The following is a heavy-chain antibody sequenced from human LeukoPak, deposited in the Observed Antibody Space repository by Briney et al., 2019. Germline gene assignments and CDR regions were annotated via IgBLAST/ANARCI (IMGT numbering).Heavy chain of an antibody. CDR3: ARHQQQLCADY. Sequence: GESLKISCKASGYSFTSHWIVWVRQMPGKGLEWMGIIYPGDSDTRYSPSFQGQVTISADKSISTAYLQWRSLEASDTAMYYCARHQQQLCADYWGQGTLVTVSS. V-gene: IGHV5-51*01. CDR2: IYPGDSDT. CDR1: GYSFTSHW. J-gene: IGHJ4*02. D-gene: IGHD6-13*01.